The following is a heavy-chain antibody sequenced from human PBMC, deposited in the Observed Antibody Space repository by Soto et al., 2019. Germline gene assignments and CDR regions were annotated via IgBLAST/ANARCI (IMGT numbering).Heavy chain of an antibody. V-gene: IGHV3-11*01. J-gene: IGHJ5*02. CDR3: VKPRSSLKWPTFDP. Sequence: GGSLRLSCAASGFTFSDYYMSWIRQAPGKGLEWVSYISSSGSTIYYADSVKGRFTISRDNAKNSLYLQMNSLRAEDTAVYYCVKPRSSLKWPTFDPWGHGTLVTVAS. CDR1: GFTFSDYY. D-gene: IGHD2-15*01. CDR2: ISSSGSTI.